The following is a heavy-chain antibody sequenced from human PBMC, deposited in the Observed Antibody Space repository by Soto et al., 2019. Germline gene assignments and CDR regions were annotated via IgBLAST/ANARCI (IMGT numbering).Heavy chain of an antibody. V-gene: IGHV1-18*01. D-gene: IGHD3-22*01. Sequence: ASVKASCKASGYTFTSYGISWVQQSPGQGLEWMGWISAYNGNTNYAQKLQGRVTMTTDASTRTAYMELRSLRSDDTAVYYCAREHHYYDSSGDDYWGQGTLVTVSS. J-gene: IGHJ4*02. CDR3: AREHHYYDSSGDDY. CDR2: ISAYNGNT. CDR1: GYTFTSYG.